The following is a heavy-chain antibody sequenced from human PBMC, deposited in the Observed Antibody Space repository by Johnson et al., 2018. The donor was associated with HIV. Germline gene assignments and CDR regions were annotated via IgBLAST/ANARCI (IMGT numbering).Heavy chain of an antibody. CDR2: ISWDGSTI. Sequence: VQLVESGGVVVQPGGSLRLSCAASGFTFDDYTMHWVRQAPGKGLEWVSLISWDGSTIYYADSVKGRFTISRDNAKNSLYLQMNSLRAEDTAVYYCARDFRAAAGNDAFDIWGQGTMVTVSS. J-gene: IGHJ3*02. D-gene: IGHD6-13*01. V-gene: IGHV3-43*01. CDR3: ARDFRAAAGNDAFDI. CDR1: GFTFDDYT.